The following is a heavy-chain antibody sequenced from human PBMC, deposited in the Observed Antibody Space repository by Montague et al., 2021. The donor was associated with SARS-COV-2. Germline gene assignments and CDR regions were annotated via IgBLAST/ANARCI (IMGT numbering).Heavy chain of an antibody. Sequence: SETLSLTCTVSGGSISSSSYYWGWIRQPPGKGLEWIGGIYYSGSTYYNPSLKSRVTISVDTSKNQFSLRLSSVTAADTAVYYCARRATGTTVHYYYYGMDVWGQGTTVTVSS. CDR2: IYYSGST. CDR3: ARRATGTTVHYYYYGMDV. CDR1: GGSISSSSYY. V-gene: IGHV4-39*01. J-gene: IGHJ6*02. D-gene: IGHD1-1*01.